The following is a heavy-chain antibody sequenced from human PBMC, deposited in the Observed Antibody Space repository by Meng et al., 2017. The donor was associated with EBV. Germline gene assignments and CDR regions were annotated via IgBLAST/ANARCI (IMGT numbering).Heavy chain of an antibody. Sequence: VPLVTVGAEVNNPGASVKVSCKASGYAFTSYIIHWVRQAPGQRLEWMGWINVGVGYTKYSQKFQGRVTISSDTSATTGYMELSSLRSEDTAVYYCVRGPPVGVPGPGDYWGQGTLVTVSS. V-gene: IGHV1-3*01. CDR2: INVGVGYT. J-gene: IGHJ4*02. CDR3: VRGPPVGVPGPGDY. D-gene: IGHD2-21*01. CDR1: GYAFTSYI.